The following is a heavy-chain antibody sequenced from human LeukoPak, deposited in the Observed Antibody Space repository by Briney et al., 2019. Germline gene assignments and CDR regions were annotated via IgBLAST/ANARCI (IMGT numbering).Heavy chain of an antibody. CDR2: INSDGSST. J-gene: IGHJ4*02. CDR1: GFTFSSYW. CDR3: AREELRLGYFDY. D-gene: IGHD5-12*01. V-gene: IGHV3-74*01. Sequence: GGSLRLSCAASGFTFSSYWMHWARQAPGKGLVWVSRINSDGSSTSYADSVKGRFTISRDNAKNTLYLQMNSLRAEDTAVYYCAREELRLGYFDYWGQGTLVTVSS.